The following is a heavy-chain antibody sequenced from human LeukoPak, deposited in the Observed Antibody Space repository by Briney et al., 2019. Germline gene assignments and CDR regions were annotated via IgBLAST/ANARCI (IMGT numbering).Heavy chain of an antibody. CDR1: GFTFCDYY. CDR3: ARGYSSSPDTFDP. CDR2: ISSSGSTI. V-gene: IGHV3-11*01. J-gene: IGHJ5*02. D-gene: IGHD6-6*01. Sequence: PGVSLRFSCSGSGFTFCDYYMRWMPPAPGKGLVWVLYISSSGSTISYADSVRGRFTISRDNAKNSQYLQMNSLRAEDTAVYYCARGYSSSPDTFDPWGQGTLVTVSS.